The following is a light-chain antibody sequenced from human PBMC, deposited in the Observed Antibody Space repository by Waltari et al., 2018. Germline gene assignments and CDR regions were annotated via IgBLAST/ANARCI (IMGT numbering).Light chain of an antibody. J-gene: IGLJ2*01. V-gene: IGLV2-8*01. CDR2: EVN. Sequence: QSALTQPPSASGSPGQSVTISCAGTTSDVDGHTYVPWYQQHPGKAPKLMIYEVNKRPSGVPDRFSGSKSGNTASLTVSGLQAEDEASYYCTSYAGSNNILFGGGTKLTVL. CDR1: TSDVDGHTY. CDR3: TSYAGSNNIL.